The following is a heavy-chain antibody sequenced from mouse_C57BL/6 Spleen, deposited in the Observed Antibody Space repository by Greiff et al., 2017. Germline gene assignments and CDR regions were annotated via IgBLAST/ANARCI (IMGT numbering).Heavy chain of an antibody. CDR2: INPNNGGT. Sequence: EVQLQQSGPELVKPGASVKISCKASGYTFTDYYMNWVKQSHGKSLEWIGYINPNNGGTSYNQKFKGKATLTVDKSSSTAYMELRSLTSEDSAVYYCARRSEAFYYYGSSPFDYWGQGTTLTVSS. CDR1: GYTFTDYY. D-gene: IGHD1-1*01. V-gene: IGHV1-26*01. J-gene: IGHJ2*01. CDR3: ARRSEAFYYYGSSPFDY.